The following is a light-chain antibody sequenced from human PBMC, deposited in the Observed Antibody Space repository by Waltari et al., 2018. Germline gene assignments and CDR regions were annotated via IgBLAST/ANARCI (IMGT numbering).Light chain of an antibody. V-gene: IGLV3-21*02. CDR3: QVWDSGSDHHV. J-gene: IGLJ1*01. Sequence: WFQQKPGQAPVLVVFDDTERPSGIPDRVSGSNSGNTATLTIDRVEPGDEADYYCQVWDSGSDHHVFGTGTKVTVL. CDR2: DDT.